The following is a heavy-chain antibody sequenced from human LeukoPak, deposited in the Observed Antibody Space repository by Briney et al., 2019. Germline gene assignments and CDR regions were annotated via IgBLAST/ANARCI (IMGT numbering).Heavy chain of an antibody. J-gene: IGHJ4*02. V-gene: IGHV3-7*01. CDR1: GFTFSSYW. D-gene: IGHD2/OR15-2a*01. CDR3: ARHFYGYFDS. Sequence: GGSLRLSCAASGFTFSSYWMTWVRQAPGKGLEWVANIMQDGDAKYFVDSVKGRFTFSGDNAKNSLYLQMNSLRVEDTGVYYCARHFYGYFDSWGQGTLVTVSS. CDR2: IMQDGDAK.